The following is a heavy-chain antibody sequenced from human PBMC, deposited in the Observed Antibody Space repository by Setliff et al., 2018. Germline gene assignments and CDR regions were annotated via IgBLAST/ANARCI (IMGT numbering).Heavy chain of an antibody. V-gene: IGHV4-39*01. CDR3: GRGFSRIEGWGNWFDP. Sequence: SETLSLTCTVSGGSVSNSGFFWGWLRQASGKGLEWIGNIYDSGSSNYNASLKSRLIITRDTSKNQISLKLTSVTAADPAVYYCGRGFSRIEGWGNWFDPWGQGILVTVSS. CDR2: IYDSGSS. J-gene: IGHJ5*02. D-gene: IGHD2-15*01. CDR1: GGSVSNSGFF.